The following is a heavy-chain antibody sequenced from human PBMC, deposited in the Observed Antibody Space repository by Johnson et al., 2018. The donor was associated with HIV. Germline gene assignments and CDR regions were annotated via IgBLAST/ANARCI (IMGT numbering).Heavy chain of an antibody. D-gene: IGHD5-18*01. Sequence: QVQLVESGGGVVQPGRSLRLSCAASGFALSHYAMHWVRQAPGKGLEWLAIISYDGSNKYYAGSVKGRFSISRDNARNTLDLQMDSLRAEDTAVYYCAREGYSSGHAGAFDLWGQGTVVTVSS. V-gene: IGHV3-30*04. CDR3: AREGYSSGHAGAFDL. J-gene: IGHJ3*01. CDR1: GFALSHYA. CDR2: ISYDGSNK.